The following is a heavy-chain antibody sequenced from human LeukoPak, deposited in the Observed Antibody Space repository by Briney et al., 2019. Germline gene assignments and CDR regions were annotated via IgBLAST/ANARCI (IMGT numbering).Heavy chain of an antibody. CDR2: IYYSGST. J-gene: IGHJ6*03. CDR3: ARDSTSYSSGWYLNYYYMDV. Sequence: ASETLSLTCTVSGGSISSYYWSWIRQPPGKGLEWIGYIYYSGSTNYNPSLKSRVTISVDTSKNQFSLKLSSVTAADTAVYYCARDSTSYSSGWYLNYYYMDVWGKGTTVTISS. CDR1: GGSISSYY. V-gene: IGHV4-59*01. D-gene: IGHD6-19*01.